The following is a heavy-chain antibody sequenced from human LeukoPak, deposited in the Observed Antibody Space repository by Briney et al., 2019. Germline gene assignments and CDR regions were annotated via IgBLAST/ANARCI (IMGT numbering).Heavy chain of an antibody. CDR2: IYYSGST. J-gene: IGHJ3*02. CDR1: GGSISSYY. CDR3: ARVRGYSYGSDAFDI. Sequence: SETLSLTCTVSGGSISSYYWSWIRQPPGKGLQWIGYIYYSGSTNYNPSLKSRVTISVDTSKNQLSLKLSSVTAADTAVFYCARVRGYSYGSDAFDIWGQGTVVTVSS. D-gene: IGHD5-18*01. V-gene: IGHV4-59*01.